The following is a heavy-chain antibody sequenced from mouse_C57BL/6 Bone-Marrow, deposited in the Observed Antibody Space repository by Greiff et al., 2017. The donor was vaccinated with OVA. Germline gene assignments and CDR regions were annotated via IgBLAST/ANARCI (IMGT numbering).Heavy chain of an antibody. V-gene: IGHV1-50*01. Sequence: QVQLQQPGAELVKPGASVKLSCKASGYTFTSYWMQWVKQRPGQGLEWIGEIDPSDSYTNYNQKFKGKATLTVDTSSSTAYMQLSSLTSEDSAVYSCARDLLWMIYWYFDVWGTGTTVTVSS. CDR1: GYTFTSYW. D-gene: IGHD2-1*01. CDR3: ARDLLWMIYWYFDV. J-gene: IGHJ1*03. CDR2: IDPSDSYT.